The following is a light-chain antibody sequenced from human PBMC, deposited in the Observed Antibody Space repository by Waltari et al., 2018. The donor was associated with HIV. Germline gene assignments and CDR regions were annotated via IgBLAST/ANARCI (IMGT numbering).Light chain of an antibody. J-gene: IGKJ5*01. Sequence: DIQMTQPPSSLSASVGDSVTITCRPSQSFSNNLAWYQQKPGKAPKLLIYGASTLQSGVPSRFSGSGSGTDFTLTISSLQPDDVATYYCQNYNSAPPTFGQGTRLDIK. CDR3: QNYNSAPPT. CDR2: GAS. CDR1: QSFSNN. V-gene: IGKV1-27*01.